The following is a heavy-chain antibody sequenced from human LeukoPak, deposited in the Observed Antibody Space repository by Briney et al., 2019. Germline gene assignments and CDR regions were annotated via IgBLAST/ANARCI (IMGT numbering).Heavy chain of an antibody. D-gene: IGHD3-3*01. CDR3: AIDFAPNDFWSGSSGMDV. J-gene: IGHJ6*03. V-gene: IGHV1-69*05. CDR1: GGTFSSYA. Sequence: SVKVSCKASGGTFSSYAISWVRQAPGQGLEWMGGIIPIFGTANYAQKFQGRVTITKDESTSTAYMELNTLSSEDTAVYYCAIDFAPNDFWSGSSGMDVWGKGTTVTVSS. CDR2: IIPIFGTA.